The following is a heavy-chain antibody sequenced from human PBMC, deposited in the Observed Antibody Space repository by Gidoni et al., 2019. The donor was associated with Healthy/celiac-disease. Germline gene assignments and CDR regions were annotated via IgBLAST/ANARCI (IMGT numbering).Heavy chain of an antibody. D-gene: IGHD6-6*01. Sequence: QVQLQQWGAGLLKPSETLSLTCAVYGGSFSGYYWRWIRQPPGKGLEWIGEINHSGSTNYNPSLKSRVTISVDTSKNQFSLKLSSVTAADTAVYYCARGRRAARSHPRAPYYYGMDVWGQGTTVTVSS. CDR3: ARGRRAARSHPRAPYYYGMDV. CDR1: GGSFSGYY. V-gene: IGHV4-34*01. J-gene: IGHJ6*02. CDR2: INHSGST.